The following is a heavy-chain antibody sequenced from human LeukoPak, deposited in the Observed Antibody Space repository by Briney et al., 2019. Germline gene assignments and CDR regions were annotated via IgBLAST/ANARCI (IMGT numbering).Heavy chain of an antibody. CDR1: GGSFSGYY. D-gene: IGHD3-9*01. V-gene: IGHV4-34*01. CDR2: INHRGST. CDR3: ARARASVRYFDWLLGNDAFDI. J-gene: IGHJ3*02. Sequence: SETLSLTCAVYGGSFSGYYWSWLRQPPGKGLEGIGEINHRGSTNYNLSLKSRVTISVDTSKNQFSLKLSPVTAADTAVYYWARARASVRYFDWLLGNDAFDIWGQGTMVTVSS.